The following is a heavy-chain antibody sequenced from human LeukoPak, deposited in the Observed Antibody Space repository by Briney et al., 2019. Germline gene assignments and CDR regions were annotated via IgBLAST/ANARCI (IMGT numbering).Heavy chain of an antibody. Sequence: PGGSLRLSCAVSGFTVVSNYMTSVRQAPGKGLEWVSVIYSDGTTYYADSVKGRFIISRDTSENTLFLQMNSLRAADTAVYYCATVDGYYPTFFDYWGQGTLVAVSS. CDR2: IYSDGTT. CDR3: ATVDGYYPTFFDY. D-gene: IGHD5-24*01. V-gene: IGHV3-53*01. J-gene: IGHJ4*02. CDR1: GFTVVSNY.